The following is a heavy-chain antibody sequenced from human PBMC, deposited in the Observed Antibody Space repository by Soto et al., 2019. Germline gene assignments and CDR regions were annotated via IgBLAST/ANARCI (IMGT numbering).Heavy chain of an antibody. Sequence: ASVKVSCKASGYTFTSYGISWLRQAPGQGLEWMGWISAYNGNTNYAQKLQGRVTMTTDTSTSTAYMELRSLRSDDTAVYYCARRVVPAAIITSWFDPWGQGTLVTVSS. CDR2: ISAYNGNT. J-gene: IGHJ5*02. CDR3: ARRVVPAAIITSWFDP. D-gene: IGHD2-2*01. CDR1: GYTFTSYG. V-gene: IGHV1-18*01.